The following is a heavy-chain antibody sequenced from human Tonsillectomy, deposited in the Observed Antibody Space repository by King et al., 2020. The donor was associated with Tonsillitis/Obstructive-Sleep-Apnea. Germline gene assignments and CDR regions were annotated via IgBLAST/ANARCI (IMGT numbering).Heavy chain of an antibody. CDR2: IRWNSGNI. CDR3: ARAGDSDYYYFYYMDV. J-gene: IGHJ6*03. Sequence: VQLVESGGGLVQPGRSLRLSCAASGFSLDDHAMHWVRQAPGRGLEWVSGIRWNSGNIEYADSGRGRFTLSRDNSKHSLYLQMNSLRTADTALYYCARAGDSDYYYFYYMDVWGEGTTVTISS. CDR1: GFSLDDHA. V-gene: IGHV3-9*01. D-gene: IGHD3-10*01.